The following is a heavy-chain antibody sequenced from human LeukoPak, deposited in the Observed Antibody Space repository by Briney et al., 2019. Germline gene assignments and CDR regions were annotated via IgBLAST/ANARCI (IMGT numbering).Heavy chain of an antibody. J-gene: IGHJ4*02. CDR1: GGSIGSYY. V-gene: IGHV4-59*08. Sequence: SETLSLTCTVSGGSIGSYYWSWIRQPPGKGLEWIGYIYYSGSINYNPSLKSRVTISVDTSKKQFSLKLSSVTAADTAVYYCARHSPSYSRIDYWGQGTLVTVSS. D-gene: IGHD4-11*01. CDR2: IYYSGSI. CDR3: ARHSPSYSRIDY.